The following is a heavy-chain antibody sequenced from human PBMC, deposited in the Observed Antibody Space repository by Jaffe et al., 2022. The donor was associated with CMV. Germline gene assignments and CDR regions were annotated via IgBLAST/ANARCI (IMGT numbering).Heavy chain of an antibody. V-gene: IGHV4-39*01. J-gene: IGHJ4*02. D-gene: IGHD3-22*01. Sequence: QLQLQESGPGLVKPSETLSLTCTVSGGSISSSSYYWGWIRQPPGKGLEWIGSIYYSGSTYYNPSLKSRVTISVDTSKNQFSLKLSSVTAADTAVYYCARQKNYYDSSGYYYIAYYFDYWGQGTLVTVSS. CDR3: ARQKNYYDSSGYYYIAYYFDY. CDR1: GGSISSSSYY. CDR2: IYYSGST.